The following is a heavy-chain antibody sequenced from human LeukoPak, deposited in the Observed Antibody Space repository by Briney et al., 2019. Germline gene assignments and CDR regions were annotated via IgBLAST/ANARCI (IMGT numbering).Heavy chain of an antibody. Sequence: ASETLSLTCTVSGYSISSGYYWGWIRQPPGKGLEWIGSIYHSGSTYYNPSLKSRVTISVDTSKNQFSLKLSSVTAADTAVYYCARDHSDGDYVNYYYYYMDVWGKGTTVTVSS. V-gene: IGHV4-38-2*02. CDR2: IYHSGST. CDR3: ARDHSDGDYVNYYYYYMDV. CDR1: GYSISSGYY. D-gene: IGHD4-17*01. J-gene: IGHJ6*03.